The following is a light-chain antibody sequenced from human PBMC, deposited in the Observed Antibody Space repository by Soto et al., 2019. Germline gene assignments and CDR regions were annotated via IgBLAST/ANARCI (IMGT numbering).Light chain of an antibody. V-gene: IGLV1-40*01. CDR1: SSNIGAGYD. CDR3: QSYDSSYV. Sequence: QSVLTQPPSVSGAPGQRVTISCTGSSSNIGAGYDVHWYQQLPGTAPKLLIYHNNNRSSGVPDRFSGSQSGTSASLAITGLQAEDEADYYCQSYDSSYVFGTGTRSPS. J-gene: IGLJ1*01. CDR2: HNN.